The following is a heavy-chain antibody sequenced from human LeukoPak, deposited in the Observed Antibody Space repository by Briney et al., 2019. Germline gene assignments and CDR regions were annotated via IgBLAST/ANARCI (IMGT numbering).Heavy chain of an antibody. J-gene: IGHJ4*02. V-gene: IGHV3-74*01. D-gene: IGHD1-26*01. CDR1: GFAFSSHW. CDR2: INGDGGST. Sequence: PGGSLRLSCEASGFAFSSHWMHWVRQAPGKGLVRVSNINGDGGSTGYADSVKGRFTTSRDNAKNTLYLHMNSLRVEDTAVYYCARDEVGAPPIDYWGQGALVTVSS. CDR3: ARDEVGAPPIDY.